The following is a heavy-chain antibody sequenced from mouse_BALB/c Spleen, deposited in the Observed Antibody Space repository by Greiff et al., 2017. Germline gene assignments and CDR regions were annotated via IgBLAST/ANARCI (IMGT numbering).Heavy chain of an antibody. Sequence: EVMLVESGGGLVQPGGSRKLSCAASGFTFSSFGMHWVRQAPEKGLEWVAYISSGSSTIYYADTVKGRFTISRDNPKNTLYLHMTSLRSEDTAMYYCARSSSSYYAMDYWGQGTSVTVSA. CDR2: ISSGSSTI. V-gene: IGHV5-17*02. CDR1: GFTFSSFG. CDR3: ARSSSSYYAMDY. D-gene: IGHD1-1*01. J-gene: IGHJ4*01.